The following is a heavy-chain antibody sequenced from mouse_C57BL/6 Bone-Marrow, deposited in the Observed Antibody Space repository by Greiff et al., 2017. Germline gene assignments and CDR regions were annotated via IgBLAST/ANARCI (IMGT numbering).Heavy chain of an antibody. CDR3: AREYSYGALFAY. Sequence: VQLQQPGAELVKPGASVKLSCKASGYTFTSYWMQWVKQRPGQGLEWIGEIDPSDSYTNYNQKFKGKATLTVDTSSSTAYMQLSSLTSEDSAVYYCAREYSYGALFAYWGQGTLVTVSA. CDR2: IDPSDSYT. V-gene: IGHV1-50*01. D-gene: IGHD3-3*01. J-gene: IGHJ3*01. CDR1: GYTFTSYW.